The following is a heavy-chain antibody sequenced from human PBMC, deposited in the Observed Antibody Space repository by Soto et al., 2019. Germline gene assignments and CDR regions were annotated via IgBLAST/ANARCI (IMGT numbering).Heavy chain of an antibody. CDR2: IYYSGST. J-gene: IGHJ5*02. Sequence: SETLSLTCTFSCGSIISSSYYWGWIRQPPGKGLEWIGSIYYSGSTYYNPSLKSRVTISVDTSKNQFSLKLSSVTAADTAVYYCARSSYYDFWSGYSSWFDPWGQGTLVTVSS. D-gene: IGHD3-3*01. CDR1: CGSIISSSYY. V-gene: IGHV4-39*01. CDR3: ARSSYYDFWSGYSSWFDP.